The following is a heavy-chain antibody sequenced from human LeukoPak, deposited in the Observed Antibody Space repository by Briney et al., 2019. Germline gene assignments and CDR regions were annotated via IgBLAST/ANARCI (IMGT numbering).Heavy chain of an antibody. Sequence: SETLSLTCTVSGGSISSGSYYWGWIRQPPGKGLEWVGSIYYSGSTYYNPSLKSRVTISVDTSKKQFSLKLNSVTAADTAVYYRAGEVAASSWSYWGQGTLVTVSS. CDR1: GGSISSGSYY. CDR2: IYYSGST. J-gene: IGHJ4*02. CDR3: AGEVAASSWSY. D-gene: IGHD6-13*01. V-gene: IGHV4-39*01.